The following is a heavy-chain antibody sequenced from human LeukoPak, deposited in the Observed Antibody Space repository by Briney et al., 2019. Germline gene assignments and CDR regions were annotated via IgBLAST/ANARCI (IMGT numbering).Heavy chain of an antibody. CDR2: IYYSGST. CDR1: GGSFSGYY. CDR3: ARGLRGNWFDP. V-gene: IGHV4-59*01. Sequence: SETLSLTCAVYGGSFSGYYWSWIRQPPGKGLEWIGYIYYSGSTNYNPSLKSRVTISVDTSKNQFSLKLSSVTAADTAVYYCARGLRGNWFDPWGQGTLVTVSS. J-gene: IGHJ5*02. D-gene: IGHD4-17*01.